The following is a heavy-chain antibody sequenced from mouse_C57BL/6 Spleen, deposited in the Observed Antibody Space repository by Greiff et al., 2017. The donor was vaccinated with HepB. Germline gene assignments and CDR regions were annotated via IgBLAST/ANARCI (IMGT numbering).Heavy chain of an antibody. V-gene: IGHV5-17*01. Sequence: DVHLVESGGGLVKPGGSLKLSCAASGFTFSDYGMHWVRQAPEKGLEWVAYISSGSSTIYYADTVKGRFTISRDNAKNTLFLQMTSLRSEDTAMYYCARRAYSLYAMDYWGQGTSVTVSS. CDR1: GFTFSDYG. CDR2: ISSGSSTI. CDR3: ARRAYSLYAMDY. J-gene: IGHJ4*01. D-gene: IGHD2-12*01.